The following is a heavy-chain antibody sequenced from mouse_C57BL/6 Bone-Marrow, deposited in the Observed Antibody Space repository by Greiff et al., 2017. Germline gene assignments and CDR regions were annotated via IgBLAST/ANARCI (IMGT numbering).Heavy chain of an antibody. V-gene: IGHV7-3*01. CDR2: IRNKANGYTT. Sequence: EVQVVESGGGLVQPGGSLSLSCAASGFTFTDYYMSWVRQPPGKALEWLGFIRNKANGYTTEYSASVKGRFTISRDNSQSILYLQMNALRAEDSATYYCARLRTVFDYWGQGTTLTVSS. J-gene: IGHJ2*01. D-gene: IGHD4-1*01. CDR3: ARLRTVFDY. CDR1: GFTFTDYY.